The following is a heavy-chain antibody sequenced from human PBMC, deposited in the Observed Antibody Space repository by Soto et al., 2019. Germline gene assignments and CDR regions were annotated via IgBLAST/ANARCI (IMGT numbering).Heavy chain of an antibody. CDR3: ARENYGGNPSMKGAFDI. V-gene: IGHV4-31*03. J-gene: IGHJ3*02. CDR1: GGSISSGGYY. D-gene: IGHD4-17*01. Sequence: SETLSLTCTVSGGSISSGGYYWSWIRQHPGKGLEWIGYIYYSGSTYYNPSLKSRVTISVDTSKNQFSLKLSSVTAADTAVYYCARENYGGNPSMKGAFDIWGQGTMVTVSS. CDR2: IYYSGST.